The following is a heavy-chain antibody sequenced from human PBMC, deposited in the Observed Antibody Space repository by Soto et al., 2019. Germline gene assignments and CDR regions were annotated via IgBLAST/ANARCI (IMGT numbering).Heavy chain of an antibody. CDR3: ARAYEGDYFDY. J-gene: IGHJ4*02. Sequence: QVQLVESGGGVVQPGRSLRLSCAASGFTFSSYAMHWVRKAPGKGLEWVAVISYDGSNKYYADSVKGRFTISRDNSENTLYLQMNSLRAEDTAVYYCARAYEGDYFDYWGQGTLVTVSS. D-gene: IGHD3-16*01. CDR2: ISYDGSNK. V-gene: IGHV3-30-3*01. CDR1: GFTFSSYA.